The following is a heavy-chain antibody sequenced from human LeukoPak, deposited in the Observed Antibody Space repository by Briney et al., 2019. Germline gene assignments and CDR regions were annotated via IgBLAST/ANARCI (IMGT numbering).Heavy chain of an antibody. CDR3: ARGSCSGGSCHFRGRHYYYYYYMDV. CDR1: GGSFSGYY. V-gene: IGHV4-34*01. Sequence: SETLSLTCAVYGGSFSGYYWSWIRQPPGKGLEWIGEINHSGSTNYNPSLKSRVTISVDTSKNQFSLKLSSVTAADTAVYYCARGSCSGGSCHFRGRHYYYYYYMDVWGKGTTVTVSS. D-gene: IGHD2-15*01. J-gene: IGHJ6*03. CDR2: INHSGST.